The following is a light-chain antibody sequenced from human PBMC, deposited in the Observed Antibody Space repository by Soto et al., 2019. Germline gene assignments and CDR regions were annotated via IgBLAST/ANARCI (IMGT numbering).Light chain of an antibody. J-gene: IGKJ5*01. CDR2: AAS. V-gene: IGKV1-39*01. Sequence: DIQMTQSPSSLSASVGDRVTITCRASQSISNYLNWYQQKPGKAPKLLIHAASSLESGVPSRFSGSGSGTDFTLTISSLQPEDFATYYCQQSYSTLPITFGQGTRLEIK. CDR1: QSISNY. CDR3: QQSYSTLPIT.